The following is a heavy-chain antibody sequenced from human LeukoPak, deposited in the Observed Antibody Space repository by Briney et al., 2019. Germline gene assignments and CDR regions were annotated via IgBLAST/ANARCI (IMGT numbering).Heavy chain of an antibody. D-gene: IGHD3-10*01. CDR2: INTNTGNP. CDR1: GYTFTSHY. V-gene: IGHV7-4-1*02. J-gene: IGHJ6*03. CDR3: ARANYYGSGSYYYYMDV. Sequence: ASVKVSCKASGYTFTSHYMHWVRQAPGQGLEWMGWINTNTGNPTYAQGFTGRFVFSLDTSVSTAYLQISSLKAEDTAVYYCARANYYGSGSYYYYMDVWGKGTTVTVSS.